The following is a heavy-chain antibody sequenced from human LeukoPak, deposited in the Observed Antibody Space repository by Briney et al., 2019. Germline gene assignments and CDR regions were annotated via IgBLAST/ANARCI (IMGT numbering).Heavy chain of an antibody. CDR2: INPNSGGT. D-gene: IGHD6-13*01. J-gene: IGHJ6*03. CDR3: ARGGGGSSWYGAHYYYMDV. V-gene: IGHV1-2*02. CDR1: GYTFTGYY. Sequence: ASVKVSCKASGYTFTGYYMHWVRQAPGQGLEWMGWINPNSGGTNYAQKFQGRVTMTRDTSISTAYMELSRLRSDDTAVYYCARGGGGSSWYGAHYYYMDVWGKGTTVTVSS.